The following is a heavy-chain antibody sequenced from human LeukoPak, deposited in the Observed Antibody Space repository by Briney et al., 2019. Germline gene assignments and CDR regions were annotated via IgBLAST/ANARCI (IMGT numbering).Heavy chain of an antibody. V-gene: IGHV3-7*04. D-gene: IGHD5-12*01. CDR2: IRQDGSEK. Sequence: PGGSLRLSCAASGFIFRSFWMTWVRQAPGKGLEWVANIRQDGSEKYYVDSVEGRFTISRDNAKKSLYLQMSSLRAEDTALYYCARDIVATIGGDYWGQGTLVTVSS. CDR1: GFIFRSFW. J-gene: IGHJ4*02. CDR3: ARDIVATIGGDY.